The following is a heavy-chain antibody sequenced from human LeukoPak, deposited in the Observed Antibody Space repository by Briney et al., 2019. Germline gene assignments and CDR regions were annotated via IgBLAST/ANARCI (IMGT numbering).Heavy chain of an antibody. J-gene: IGHJ4*02. CDR1: GFTFTNVW. CDR2: IKSKTDGGPT. V-gene: IGHV3-15*01. Sequence: PGGSLRLSCAASGFTFTNVWMSWVRQAPGEGLEWVGRIKSKTDGGPTDYAAPVKGTFTISRDDSKTTLNLQMNSLKTENTAVYYCAPSIAVAGSLDYWGQGTLVTASS. CDR3: APSIAVAGSLDY. D-gene: IGHD6-19*01.